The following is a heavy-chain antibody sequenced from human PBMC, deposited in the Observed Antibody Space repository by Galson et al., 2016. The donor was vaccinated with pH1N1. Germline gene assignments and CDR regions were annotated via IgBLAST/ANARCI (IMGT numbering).Heavy chain of an antibody. CDR3: ARVKNFYGSSGYYYVFDY. Sequence: SVKVSCKASGGTFSNYAISWVRQAPGQGLEWMGGINPIFRTANYAQKFQGRVTITTDESTSTAYMELSSLRSEDTAVYYCARVKNFYGSSGYYYVFDYWGQGPLVTVSS. V-gene: IGHV1-69*05. D-gene: IGHD3-22*01. CDR2: INPIFRTA. J-gene: IGHJ4*02. CDR1: GGTFSNYA.